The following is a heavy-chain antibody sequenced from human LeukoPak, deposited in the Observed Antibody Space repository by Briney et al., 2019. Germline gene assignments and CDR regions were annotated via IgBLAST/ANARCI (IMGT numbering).Heavy chain of an antibody. CDR1: GDSISSYY. V-gene: IGHV4-59*01. CDR3: ARGGRWLQFNY. CDR2: ISYSGST. D-gene: IGHD5-24*01. J-gene: IGHJ4*02. Sequence: SETLSLTCTVSGDSISSYYWSWIRQPPGKGLEWIGYISYSGSTNYNPSLKSRVTISVDTSKNQFSLKLSSVTAADTAVYYCARGGRWLQFNYWGQGTLVTVSS.